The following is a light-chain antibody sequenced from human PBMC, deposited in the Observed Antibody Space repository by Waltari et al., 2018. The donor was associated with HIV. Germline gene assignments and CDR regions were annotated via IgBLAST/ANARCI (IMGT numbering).Light chain of an antibody. Sequence: QSALTQPASVSGSPGQSITISCTGTSSDVGGYNYVSWYQQHPGKAPKLMIYEVSNRPSGVSNRFSGSKSGKTASLTISGLQAEDEADYYCSSYTSSSTVVFGGGTKLTVL. CDR2: EVS. CDR3: SSYTSSSTVV. J-gene: IGLJ2*01. CDR1: SSDVGGYNY. V-gene: IGLV2-14*01.